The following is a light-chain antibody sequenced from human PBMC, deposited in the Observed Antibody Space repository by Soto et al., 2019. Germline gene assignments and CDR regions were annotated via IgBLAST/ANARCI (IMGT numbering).Light chain of an antibody. CDR1: SSDVGSYDY. CDR2: NVN. Sequence: QSALIQPPSVSGSPGQSVTISCTGTSSDVGSYDYVSWYQQHPGTVPKPMIYNVNTQPSGVSNRFSGSKSGNTASLTISGLQTEDEADYYCCSYTSISTSAVFGGGTKLTVL. CDR3: CSYTSISTSAV. V-gene: IGLV2-14*01. J-gene: IGLJ2*01.